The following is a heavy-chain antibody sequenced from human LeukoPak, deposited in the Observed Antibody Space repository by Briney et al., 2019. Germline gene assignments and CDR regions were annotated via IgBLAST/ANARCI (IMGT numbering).Heavy chain of an antibody. D-gene: IGHD5-12*01. CDR2: IYSGSST. CDR3: AMGAIVATIDY. J-gene: IGHJ4*02. V-gene: IGHV3-66*01. CDR1: GLTVSSND. Sequence: GGSLRLSCAASGLTVSSNDMSWVRQAPGKGLEWVSLIYSGSSTYYADSVKGRFTISRDKSKNTLYLQMSSLRVEDTAVYYCAMGAIVATIDYWGQGTLVTVSS.